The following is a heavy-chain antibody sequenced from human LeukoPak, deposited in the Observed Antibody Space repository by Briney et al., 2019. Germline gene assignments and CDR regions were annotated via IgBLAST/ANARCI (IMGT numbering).Heavy chain of an antibody. J-gene: IGHJ3*02. D-gene: IGHD2-2*01. CDR1: GYSFTSYW. V-gene: IGHV5-10-1*01. Sequence: GESLKISCKGSGYSFTSYWISWVRQMPGKGLEWMGRIDPSDSYTNYSPSLQGHVTISADKSISTAYLQWSSLKASDTAMYYCARHDIVVVPAAIDAFDIWGQGTMVTVSS. CDR2: IDPSDSYT. CDR3: ARHDIVVVPAAIDAFDI.